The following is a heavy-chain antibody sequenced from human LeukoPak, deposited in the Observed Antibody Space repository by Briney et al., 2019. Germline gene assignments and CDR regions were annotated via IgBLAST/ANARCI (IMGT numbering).Heavy chain of an antibody. CDR3: AKTIAAIALRYYMDV. Sequence: ASVKVSCKASGYTFTSYDINWLRQATGQGLEWMGWMNPSSGNTGYAQKFQGRVTMTRNTSISTAYMELSSLRSEDTAVYYCAKTIAAIALRYYMDVWGKGTTVTVSS. D-gene: IGHD6-13*01. CDR2: MNPSSGNT. J-gene: IGHJ6*03. CDR1: GYTFTSYD. V-gene: IGHV1-8*01.